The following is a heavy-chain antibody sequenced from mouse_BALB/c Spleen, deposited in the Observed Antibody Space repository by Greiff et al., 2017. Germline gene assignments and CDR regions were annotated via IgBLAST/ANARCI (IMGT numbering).Heavy chain of an antibody. CDR1: GFTFSSYT. J-gene: IGHJ1*01. V-gene: IGHV5-12-2*01. D-gene: IGHD2-1*01. Sequence: EVQLVESGGGLVQPGGSLKLSCAASGFTFSSYTMSWVRQTPEKRLEWVAYISNGGGSTYYPDTVKGRFTISRDNAKNTLYLQMSSLKSEDTAMYYCARNYGNYGYFDVWGAGTTVTVSS. CDR2: ISNGGGST. CDR3: ARNYGNYGYFDV.